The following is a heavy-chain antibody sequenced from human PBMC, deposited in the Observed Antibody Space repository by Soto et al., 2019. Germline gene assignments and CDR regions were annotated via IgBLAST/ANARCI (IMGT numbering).Heavy chain of an antibody. CDR2: IYYSGST. D-gene: IGHD3-10*01. Sequence: TLSLTCTVSGGSISSGDYYWSWIRQPPGKGLEWIGYIYYSGSTYYNPSLKSRVTISVDTSKNQSSLKLSSVTAADTAVYYCARAMSMVRGVIIKGWFDPWGQGTLVTVSS. CDR1: GGSISSGDYY. J-gene: IGHJ5*02. CDR3: ARAMSMVRGVIIKGWFDP. V-gene: IGHV4-30-4*01.